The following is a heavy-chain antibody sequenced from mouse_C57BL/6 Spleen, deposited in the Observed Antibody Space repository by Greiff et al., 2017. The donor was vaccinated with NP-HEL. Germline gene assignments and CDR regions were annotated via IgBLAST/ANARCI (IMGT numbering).Heavy chain of an antibody. CDR2: IYPRSGNT. Sequence: VQLQQPGAELVKPGASVKMSCKASGYTFTSYWITWVKQRTGQGLEWIGEIYPRSGNTYYNEKFKGKATLTADKSSSTAYMELRSLTSEDSAVYFCARSDDYAWFAYWGQGTLVTVSA. D-gene: IGHD2-4*01. V-gene: IGHV1-81*01. J-gene: IGHJ3*01. CDR1: GYTFTSYW. CDR3: ARSDDYAWFAY.